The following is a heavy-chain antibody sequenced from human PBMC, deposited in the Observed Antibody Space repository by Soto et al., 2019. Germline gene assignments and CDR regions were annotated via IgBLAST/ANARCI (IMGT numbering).Heavy chain of an antibody. CDR2: ISYEGSNK. J-gene: IGHJ4*02. Sequence: GGSLRLSCAASGFTCSSYARHWVRQAPGKGLEWVAVISYEGSNKYYADSLKGRFTISRDNSKNTLYLQMNSLRAEDTAVYYCAREGKYSDGSYLDYWGQGTLVTVSS. V-gene: IGHV3-30-3*01. CDR3: AREGKYSDGSYLDY. D-gene: IGHD5-18*01. CDR1: GFTCSSYA.